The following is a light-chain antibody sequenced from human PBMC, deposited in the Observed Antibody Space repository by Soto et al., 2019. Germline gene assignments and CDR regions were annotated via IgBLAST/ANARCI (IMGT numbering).Light chain of an antibody. V-gene: IGLV2-14*01. CDR3: TSYTSSTTLYV. J-gene: IGLJ1*01. Sequence: QSALAQPASVFGSPGQSISISCTGPSSDVGDYISVSWFQQHPGKAPKLMIYEVSNRPSGVSNRFSGSKSANTASLTISGLQAEDEADYYCTSYTSSTTLYVFGTGTKVTVL. CDR1: SSDVGDYIS. CDR2: EVS.